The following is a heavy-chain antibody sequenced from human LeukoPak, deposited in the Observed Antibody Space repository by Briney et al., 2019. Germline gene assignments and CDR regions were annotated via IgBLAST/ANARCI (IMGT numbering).Heavy chain of an antibody. V-gene: IGHV3-53*01. CDR1: GFTVSSNY. CDR2: IYSGGST. J-gene: IGHJ5*02. D-gene: IGHD2-21*02. Sequence: GGSLRLSCAASGFTVSSNYMSWVRQAPGKGLEWVSVIYSGGSTYYADSVKGRFTISRDNSKNTLYLQMNSLKASDTAMYYCARLPYCGGDCYPNWFDPWGQGTLVTVSS. CDR3: ARLPYCGGDCYPNWFDP.